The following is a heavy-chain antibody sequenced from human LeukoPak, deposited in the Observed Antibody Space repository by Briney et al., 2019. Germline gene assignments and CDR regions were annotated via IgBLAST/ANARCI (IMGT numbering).Heavy chain of an antibody. CDR2: ISGSGGTT. V-gene: IGHV3-23*01. D-gene: IGHD2-21*01. Sequence: PGGSLRLSCAASGFTFSSYAMSWVRQAPGKGLEWVSAISGSGGTTYNADSVKGRFTISRDNSKNTLYLQMNSLRAEDTAVYYCAKAPLYCSGDYCHQNYWGQGTLVTVSS. J-gene: IGHJ4*02. CDR3: AKAPLYCSGDYCHQNY. CDR1: GFTFSSYA.